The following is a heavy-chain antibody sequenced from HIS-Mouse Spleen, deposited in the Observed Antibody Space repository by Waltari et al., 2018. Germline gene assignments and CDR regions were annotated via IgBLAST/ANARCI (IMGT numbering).Heavy chain of an antibody. D-gene: IGHD1-26*01. CDR1: GFTFSSYG. J-gene: IGHJ5*02. CDR2: ISYDGSNK. Sequence: QVQLVESGGGVVQPGRSLRLSCAASGFTFSSYGMHWVRQAPGKGVGWVAVISYDGSNKYYADSVKGRFTISRDNSKNTLYLQMNSLRAEDTAVYYCARESGSYGNWFDPWGQGTLVTVSS. CDR3: ARESGSYGNWFDP. V-gene: IGHV3-30*03.